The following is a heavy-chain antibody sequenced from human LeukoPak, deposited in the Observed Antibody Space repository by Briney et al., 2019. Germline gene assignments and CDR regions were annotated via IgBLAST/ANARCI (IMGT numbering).Heavy chain of an antibody. CDR3: ERSEVAIFGVAPNWFDP. Sequence: PSETLSLTCTVSGGSISSDDYTWNWIRHLPGKGLEWIGYIHYRGNTYYNPSLKSSVAMSTAMSKNPFSLNLSSVIAADTAVYYCERSEVAIFGVAPNWFDPWGQGTLVIVSS. V-gene: IGHV4-31*01. CDR1: GGSISSDDYT. CDR2: IHYRGNT. J-gene: IGHJ5*02. D-gene: IGHD3-3*02.